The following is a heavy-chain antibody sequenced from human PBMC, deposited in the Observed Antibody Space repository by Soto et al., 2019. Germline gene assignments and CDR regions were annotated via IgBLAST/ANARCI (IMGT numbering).Heavy chain of an antibody. CDR1: GFAHSHYV. J-gene: IGHJ4*02. Sequence: GGPLRLSCAASGFAHSHYVMSWVRPAPGKGLEWFSAISGSGSDTYYADSVKGRSTTSRDNAKTSLYLQMKSLRAEDTAVYYCARDKGYGERYDYWGQGTLVTVSS. CDR2: ISGSGSDT. CDR3: ARDKGYGERYDY. D-gene: IGHD4-17*01. V-gene: IGHV3-21*01.